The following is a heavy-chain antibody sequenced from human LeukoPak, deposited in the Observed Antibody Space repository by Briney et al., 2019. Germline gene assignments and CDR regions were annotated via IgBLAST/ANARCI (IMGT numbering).Heavy chain of an antibody. CDR3: ARGLFLGYCSSTSCYGGGHFDY. V-gene: IGHV4-31*03. J-gene: IGHJ4*02. CDR1: GGSISSGGYY. D-gene: IGHD2-2*01. Sequence: PSQTLSLTCTVSGGSISSGGYYWSWIRQHPGKGLEWIGYIYYSGSTYYNPSLKSRFTISVDTSKNQFSLKLSSVTAADTAVYYCARGLFLGYCSSTSCYGGGHFDYWGQGTLVTVSS. CDR2: IYYSGST.